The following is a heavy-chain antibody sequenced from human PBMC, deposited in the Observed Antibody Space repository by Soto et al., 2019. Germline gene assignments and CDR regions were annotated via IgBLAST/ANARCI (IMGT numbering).Heavy chain of an antibody. V-gene: IGHV3-30-3*01. CDR1: GFTFSNYA. CDR2: ISYDGTNK. J-gene: IGHJ1*01. D-gene: IGHD5-18*01. CDR3: ARDHDVGYTYGFN. Sequence: QVQLVASGGGVVQPGRSMRLYCAASGFTFSNYAIHWVRQAPDKGLQWVAVISYDGTNKYYADSVKGRFTISRDTSKNTLSLQMNSRRPEDTAVYYCARDHDVGYTYGFNWGQGTLFIVSS.